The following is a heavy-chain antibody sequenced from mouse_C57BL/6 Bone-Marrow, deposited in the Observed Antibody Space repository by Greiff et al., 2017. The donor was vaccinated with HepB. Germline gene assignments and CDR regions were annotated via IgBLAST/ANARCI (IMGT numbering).Heavy chain of an antibody. D-gene: IGHD2-3*01. CDR3: AIMVTTDLYWYFDV. CDR1: GYTFTSYN. V-gene: IGHV1-12*01. CDR2: IYPGNGDT. J-gene: IGHJ1*03. Sequence: QVQLQQSGAELVRPGASVTMSCKASGYTFTSYNMHWVKQTPRQGLEWIGAIYPGNGDTYYNQKFKGKATLTVDKSSSTAYMQLSSLTSEDSAVYFCAIMVTTDLYWYFDVWGTGTTVTVSS.